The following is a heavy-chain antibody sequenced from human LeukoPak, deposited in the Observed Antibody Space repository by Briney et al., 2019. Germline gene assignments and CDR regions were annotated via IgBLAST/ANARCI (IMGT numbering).Heavy chain of an antibody. CDR3: ARSSLAAGGSVFDY. J-gene: IGHJ4*02. V-gene: IGHV1-18*01. CDR2: ISTYNGNT. CDR1: GYTFTSYG. D-gene: IGHD6-13*01. Sequence: ASVKVSCTASGYTFTSYGISWVRQAPGQGLEWMGWISTYNGNTHYAQKLQGRVTMTTDTSTSTAYMELRSLRSDDTAVYYCARSSLAAGGSVFDYWGQGTLVTVSS.